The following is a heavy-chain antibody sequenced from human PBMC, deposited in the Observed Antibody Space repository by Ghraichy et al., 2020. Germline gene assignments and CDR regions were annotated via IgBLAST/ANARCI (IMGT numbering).Heavy chain of an antibody. D-gene: IGHD1-26*01. V-gene: IGHV3-21*01. CDR3: TRDNGRRDDY. Sequence: GGSLRLSCAASGFTFSSYAMNWVRQTPGKGLQWVSSISSINTNIYYADSVKGRFTISRDNDKNSLYLQMNSLRAEDTAIYYCTRDNGRRDDYWGQGTLVTVSS. CDR2: ISSINTNI. J-gene: IGHJ4*02. CDR1: GFTFSSYA.